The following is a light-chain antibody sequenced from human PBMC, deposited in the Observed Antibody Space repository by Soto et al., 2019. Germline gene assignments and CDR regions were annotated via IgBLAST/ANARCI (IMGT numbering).Light chain of an antibody. CDR2: GAS. J-gene: IGKJ4*01. V-gene: IGKV3-20*01. CDR1: QSVSSSY. CDR3: QQYGRSPLT. Sequence: IVLTQSPGTLSLSPGERATLSCTASQSVSSSYLVWYQQKPGQGPRLLMYGASNRATGIPDRFSGSGSGTDFTLTINRLEPEDFAVYYCQQYGRSPLTFGGGTKVEIK.